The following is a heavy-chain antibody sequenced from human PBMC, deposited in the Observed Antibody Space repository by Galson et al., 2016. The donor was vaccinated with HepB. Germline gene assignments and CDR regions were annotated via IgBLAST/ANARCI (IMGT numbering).Heavy chain of an antibody. CDR3: ARHHGSGSYWDYFDY. V-gene: IGHV3-7*03. Sequence: SLRLSCAASGFTFSSYWMNWVRQAPGKGLEWVANIKQDGSEKYYVDSVKGRFTISGDNAKNSLYLQVNSLRAEDTAVYYCARHHGSGSYWDYFDYWGQGTLVTVSS. D-gene: IGHD3-10*01. CDR2: IKQDGSEK. CDR1: GFTFSSYW. J-gene: IGHJ4*02.